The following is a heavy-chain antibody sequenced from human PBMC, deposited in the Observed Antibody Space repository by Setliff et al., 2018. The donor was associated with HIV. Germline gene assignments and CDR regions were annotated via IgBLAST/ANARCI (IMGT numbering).Heavy chain of an antibody. J-gene: IGHJ6*03. CDR2: IYPGDSDI. CDR3: VRHRSAVAGTRIGYCYYMDV. CDR1: GYKFTTYW. D-gene: IGHD6-19*01. Sequence: GESLKISCKGSGYKFTTYWIAWVRQMPGKGLGWMGIIYPGDSDIIYSPSFQGQVTISADKSITTAYLQWSSLKASDTAIYYCVRHRSAVAGTRIGYCYYMDVWGKGTTVTVSS. V-gene: IGHV5-51*01.